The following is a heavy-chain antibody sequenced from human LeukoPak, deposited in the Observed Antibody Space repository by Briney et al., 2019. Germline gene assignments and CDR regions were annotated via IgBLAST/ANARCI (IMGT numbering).Heavy chain of an antibody. CDR1: GGSISSGSYY. CDR2: VYISGST. J-gene: IGHJ3*02. V-gene: IGHV4-61*02. D-gene: IGHD1-1*01. Sequence: SETLSLTCTVSGGSISSGSYYWTWIRQPAGKGLEWTGRVYISGSTNYNPSLKSRVTMSVDTSKNHFSLKLTSVTAADTAVYYCARGLEWGDGFDIWGQGTMVTVSP. CDR3: ARGLEWGDGFDI.